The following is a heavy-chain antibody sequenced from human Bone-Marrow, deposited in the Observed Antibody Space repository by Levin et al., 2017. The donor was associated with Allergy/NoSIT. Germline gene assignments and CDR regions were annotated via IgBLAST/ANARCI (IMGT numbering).Heavy chain of an antibody. CDR1: GGSISSGGYY. V-gene: IGHV4-31*03. CDR3: ARDYYGSGMKDAFDS. J-gene: IGHJ3*02. D-gene: IGHD3-10*01. CDR2: IYYSGST. Sequence: SQTLSLTCTVSGGSISSGGYYWSWIRQHPGKGLEWIGYIYYSGSTYYNPSLKSRVTISVDTSKNQFSLKLSSVTAADTAVYYCARDYYGSGMKDAFDSWGQGTMVTVSS.